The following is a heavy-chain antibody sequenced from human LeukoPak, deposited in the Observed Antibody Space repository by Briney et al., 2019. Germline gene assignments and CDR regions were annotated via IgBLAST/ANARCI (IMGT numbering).Heavy chain of an antibody. D-gene: IGHD6-13*01. J-gene: IGHJ3*02. CDR3: ASSGYSSSYDAFDI. CDR2: IYTSGST. CDR1: GGSISSGSYD. V-gene: IGHV4-61*02. Sequence: SETLSLTCTVSGGSISSGSYDWSWIRQPAGKGLEWIGRIYTSGSTNYNPSLKSRVTVSVDTSKNQFSLKLSSVTAADTAVYYCASSGYSSSYDAFDIWGQGTMVTVSS.